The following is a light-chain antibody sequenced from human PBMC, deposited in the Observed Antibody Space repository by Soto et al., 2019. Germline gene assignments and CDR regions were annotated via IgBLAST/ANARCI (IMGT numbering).Light chain of an antibody. CDR2: GNN. CDR1: SSNIGAGFD. Sequence: VLTQPPSVSGAPGQRVTISCTGSSSNIGAGFDVHWYQQLPGTAPKLLIYGNNNRPSGVPDRFSGSKSGTSASLAITGLQAEDEADYYCQSYDSSLSGYVVFGGGTKLTVL. J-gene: IGLJ2*01. V-gene: IGLV1-40*01. CDR3: QSYDSSLSGYVV.